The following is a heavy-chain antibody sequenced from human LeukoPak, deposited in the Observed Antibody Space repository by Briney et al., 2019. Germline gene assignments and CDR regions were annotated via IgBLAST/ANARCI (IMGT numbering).Heavy chain of an antibody. CDR1: GYTFTGYY. Sequence: GASVKVSCKASGYTFTGYYMHWVRQAPGQGLEWMGWISAYNGNTNYAQKLQGRVTMTTDTSTSTAYMELRSLRSDDTAVYYCARVMIKDDYWGQGTLVTVSS. CDR3: ARVMIKDDY. J-gene: IGHJ4*02. D-gene: IGHD3-16*01. V-gene: IGHV1-18*04. CDR2: ISAYNGNT.